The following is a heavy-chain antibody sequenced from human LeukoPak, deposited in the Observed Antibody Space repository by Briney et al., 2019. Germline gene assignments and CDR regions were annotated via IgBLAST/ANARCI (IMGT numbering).Heavy chain of an antibody. CDR3: ARDNPSGVWSFDY. Sequence: PGGSLRLSCAASGFTFNNAWMNWVRQAPGKGLEWVANIKQDGSEKYYVDSVKGRFTIARDNAKNSLFLQMSSLSPEDTAVYYCARDNPSGVWSFDYWGQGTLVTVSS. CDR2: IKQDGSEK. J-gene: IGHJ4*02. D-gene: IGHD1-26*01. CDR1: GFTFNNAW. V-gene: IGHV3-7*01.